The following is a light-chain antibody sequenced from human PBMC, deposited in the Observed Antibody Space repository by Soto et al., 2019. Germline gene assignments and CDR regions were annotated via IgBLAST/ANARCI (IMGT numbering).Light chain of an antibody. V-gene: IGKV1-39*01. J-gene: IGKJ1*01. Sequence: IPMSQSPSSLSAYLEDRVTLTWRASQSISSYLNWYQQKPGKAPKLLIYAASSLQSGVPSRFSGSGSGTEFSLTISSLQPDDFATYYCQQYSSHSTFGQGTKVDI. CDR3: QQYSSHST. CDR1: QSISSY. CDR2: AAS.